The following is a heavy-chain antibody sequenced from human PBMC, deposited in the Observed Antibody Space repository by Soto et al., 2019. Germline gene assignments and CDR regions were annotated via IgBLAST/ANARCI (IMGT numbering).Heavy chain of an antibody. Sequence: QVQLQESGPGLVKPSGTLSLPCAVSGGSISSSKWWSWVRQPPGKGLEWIGEIYHSGSTNYNPSLNSRVTISVDQSKTHFSLTLSSVTAADTAVYYCARGDLEGLTGIDSWGQRTLVTVSS. J-gene: IGHJ5*01. V-gene: IGHV4-4*02. D-gene: IGHD2-21*02. CDR1: GGSISSSKW. CDR2: IYHSGST. CDR3: ARGDLEGLTGIDS.